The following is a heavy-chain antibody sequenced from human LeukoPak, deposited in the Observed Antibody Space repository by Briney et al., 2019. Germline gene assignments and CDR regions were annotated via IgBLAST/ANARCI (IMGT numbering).Heavy chain of an antibody. V-gene: IGHV3-33*06. CDR1: GFTFSSYG. J-gene: IGHJ4*02. CDR2: IWYDGSNK. D-gene: IGHD6-6*01. CDR3: PKENIGGSSSSCTFDY. Sequence: TGGSLRLSCAASGFTFSSYGMHWVRQAPGKGLEWVAVIWYDGSNKYYADSVKGRFTISRDNSKNTLYLQMNSLRAEDTAVYYCPKENIGGSSSSCTFDYWGQGTLVTLSS.